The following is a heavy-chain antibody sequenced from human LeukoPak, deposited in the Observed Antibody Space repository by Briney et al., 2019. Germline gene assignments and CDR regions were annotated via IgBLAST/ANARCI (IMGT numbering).Heavy chain of an antibody. V-gene: IGHV4-34*01. CDR2: INHSGST. D-gene: IGHD2-2*01. CDR1: GGSFSGYY. J-gene: IGHJ4*02. Sequence: SETLSLTCAVYGGSFSGYYWSWIRQPPGKGLEWIGEINHSGSTNYNPSLKSRVTISVDTSKNQFSLKLSSVTAADTAVYYCARGPHCSSTSCQSTPLDYWGQGTLVTVSS. CDR3: ARGPHCSSTSCQSTPLDY.